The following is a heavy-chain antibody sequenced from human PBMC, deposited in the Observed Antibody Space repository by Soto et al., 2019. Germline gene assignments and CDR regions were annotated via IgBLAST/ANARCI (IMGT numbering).Heavy chain of an antibody. Sequence: GGSLRLSCAASGFTFSSYGMHWVRQAPGKGLEWVAVIWYDGSNKYYADSVKGRFTISRDNSKNTLYLQMNSLRAEDTALYYCANSPVYYYCDYWGQGTLVTVSS. D-gene: IGHD2-21*01. CDR2: IWYDGSNK. CDR1: GFTFSSYG. V-gene: IGHV3-33*06. J-gene: IGHJ4*01. CDR3: ANSPVYYYCDY.